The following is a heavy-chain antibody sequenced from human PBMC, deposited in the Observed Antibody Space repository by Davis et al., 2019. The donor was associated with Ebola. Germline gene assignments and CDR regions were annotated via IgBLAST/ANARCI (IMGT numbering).Heavy chain of an antibody. Sequence: PGGSLRLSCAASGFTFDDYGMSWVRQAPGKGLEWVSGINWNGGSTGYADSVKGRFTISRDNAKNSLYLQMNSLRAEDTAVYYCAGYRPTLGYCSGGSCYTHYYYGMDVWGQGTTVTVSS. D-gene: IGHD2-15*01. J-gene: IGHJ6*02. CDR1: GFTFDDYG. CDR3: AGYRPTLGYCSGGSCYTHYYYGMDV. V-gene: IGHV3-20*04. CDR2: INWNGGST.